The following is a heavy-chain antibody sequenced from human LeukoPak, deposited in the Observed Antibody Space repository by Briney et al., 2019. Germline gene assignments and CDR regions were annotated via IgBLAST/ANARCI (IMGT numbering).Heavy chain of an antibody. Sequence: SETLSLTCSVSGGSITHCYWCWIRQPPGKGLEHIGSISYLANANHNPSLSSRVTMSVDTSKNQFSLQLTSVTAADSAVYYCASGDSGRFHDFWGQGTLVTVSS. V-gene: IGHV4-59*01. D-gene: IGHD3-10*01. CDR1: GGSITHCY. CDR3: ASGDSGRFHDF. CDR2: ISYLANA. J-gene: IGHJ4*02.